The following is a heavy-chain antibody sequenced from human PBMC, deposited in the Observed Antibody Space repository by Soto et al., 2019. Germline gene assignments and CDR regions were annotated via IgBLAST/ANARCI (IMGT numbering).Heavy chain of an antibody. CDR2: SYSGGNT. J-gene: IGHJ4*01. D-gene: IGHD3-10*01. CDR3: ARGYGAGSYFSDY. CDR1: GFSVSINY. V-gene: IGHV3-53*01. Sequence: GGSLRLSCAASGFSVSINYMTWARQAPGKGLEWVSLSYSGGNTYYADSVKGRFTVSRDNFQNTLYLQMVNLRPEDTAVYYCARGYGAGSYFSDYWGHGTQVTVPQ.